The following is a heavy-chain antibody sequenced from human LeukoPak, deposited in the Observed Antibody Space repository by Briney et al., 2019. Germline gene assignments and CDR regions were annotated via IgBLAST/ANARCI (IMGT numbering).Heavy chain of an antibody. CDR3: ARSKASGAFNWFDP. D-gene: IGHD3-10*01. CDR1: GGSFSGYY. CDR2: INHSGST. V-gene: IGHV4-34*01. J-gene: IGHJ5*02. Sequence: SETLSLTCAVYGGSFSGYYWSWIRQPPGKGLEWIGEINHSGSTNYDPSLKSRVTISRDTSKNQFSLKLSSVTAADTAVYYCARSKASGAFNWFDPWDQGTLVTVFS.